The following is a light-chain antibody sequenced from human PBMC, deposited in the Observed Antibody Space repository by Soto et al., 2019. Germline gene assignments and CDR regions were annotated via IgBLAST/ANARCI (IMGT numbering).Light chain of an antibody. Sequence: DIQMTQAPSSLSASVGDRVTITCRASQGISNYLAWYQQKPWKVPKLLIYAASTLQSCVPSRFSGSGSGTDFTLTISNLQPADVATYYCQKYNSAPYPFGPGTKGDIK. CDR2: AAS. CDR1: QGISNY. V-gene: IGKV1-27*01. CDR3: QKYNSAPYP. J-gene: IGKJ3*01.